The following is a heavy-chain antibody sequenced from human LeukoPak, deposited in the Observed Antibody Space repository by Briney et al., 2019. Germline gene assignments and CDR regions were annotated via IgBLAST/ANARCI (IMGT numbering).Heavy chain of an antibody. CDR1: GFTFSSYW. D-gene: IGHD6-13*01. J-gene: IGHJ4*02. CDR2: INGDGSST. Sequence: GGSLRLSCAASGFTFSSYWMHWVRQAPGKGLVWVSRINGDGSSTTYVDSVMGRFTISRDNAKYTLYLQMNSVRAEDTAVYYCARGNIAAAGIHYWGQGTLVIVSS. V-gene: IGHV3-74*01. CDR3: ARGNIAAAGIHY.